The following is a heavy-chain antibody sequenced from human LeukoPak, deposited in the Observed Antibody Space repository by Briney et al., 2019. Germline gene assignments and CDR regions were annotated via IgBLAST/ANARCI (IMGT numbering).Heavy chain of an antibody. CDR2: ISDSGST. V-gene: IGHV4-59*01. CDR3: SRDRRYGDYFDY. D-gene: IGHD4-17*01. Sequence: SETLSLTCTVSGGSISSYYWNWIRQPPGKGLEWIGYISDSGSTNYNPSLKSRVTISVDTSKNQFSLKLSSETAADTAVYYCSRDRRYGDYFDYWGQGTLVTVSS. CDR1: GGSISSYY. J-gene: IGHJ4*02.